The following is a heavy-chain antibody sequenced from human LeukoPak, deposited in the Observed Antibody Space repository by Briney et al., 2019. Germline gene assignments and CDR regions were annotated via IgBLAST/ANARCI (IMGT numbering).Heavy chain of an antibody. CDR1: GFTLRSYV. CDR2: ISGSGDST. V-gene: IGHV3-23*01. D-gene: IGHD2-21*02. J-gene: IGHJ4*02. CDR3: AKDRLLNCRGDCYIFDY. Sequence: GGSLRLSCVASGFTLRSYVMNWVRQTPGKGLEWVSSISGSGDSTFHADSVKGRFSISRDNSKNTLYLQVNGLRTEDTAVYYCAKDRLLNCRGDCYIFDYWGQGTLVTVSS.